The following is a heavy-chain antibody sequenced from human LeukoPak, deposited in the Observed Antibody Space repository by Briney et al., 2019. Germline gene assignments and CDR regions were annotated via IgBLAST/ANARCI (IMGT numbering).Heavy chain of an antibody. V-gene: IGHV4-59*01. J-gene: IGHJ4*02. CDR2: IYYSGST. CDR3: ARGSSGSRDY. Sequence: SETLSLSCTVSGGSISSYYWSWIRQPPGKGLEWIGYIYYSGSTNYNPSLKSRVTISVDTSKNQFSLKLSSVTAEDTAVYYCARGSSGSRDYWGQGTLVTVSS. CDR1: GGSISSYY. D-gene: IGHD6-19*01.